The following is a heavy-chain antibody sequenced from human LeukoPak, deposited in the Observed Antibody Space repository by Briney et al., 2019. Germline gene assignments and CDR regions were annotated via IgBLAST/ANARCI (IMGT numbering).Heavy chain of an antibody. CDR3: AKGREIAVAGFEDWFDP. D-gene: IGHD6-19*01. V-gene: IGHV1-69*04. CDR1: GGTFTSYA. J-gene: IGHJ5*02. Sequence: SVKVSCKASGGTFTSYAISWVRQAPGQGLEWMGRIIPIFGIANYAQKFQGRVTITADKSTSTANMELSSLRSEDTAVYYCAKGREIAVAGFEDWFDPWGQGTLVTVSS. CDR2: IIPIFGIA.